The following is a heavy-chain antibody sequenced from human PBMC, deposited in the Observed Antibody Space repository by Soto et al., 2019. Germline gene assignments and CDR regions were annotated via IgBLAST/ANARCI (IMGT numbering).Heavy chain of an antibody. CDR3: ARDFFMFYDILTGSTPL. Sequence: GGSLRLSCAASGFTFSDYYMSWIRQAPGKGLEWVSYISSSGSTIYYADSVKGRFTISRDNAKNSLYLQMNSLRAEDTAVYYCARDFFMFYDILTGSTPLWGPGILVTVSS. CDR1: GFTFSDYY. J-gene: IGHJ4*02. CDR2: ISSSGSTI. D-gene: IGHD3-9*01. V-gene: IGHV3-11*01.